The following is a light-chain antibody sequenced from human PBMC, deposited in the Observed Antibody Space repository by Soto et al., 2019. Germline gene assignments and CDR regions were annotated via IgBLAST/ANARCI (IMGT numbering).Light chain of an antibody. Sequence: IQMTQSPSTVSAYVGDSVTITRRASQSITTWLAWYQQRPGKAPKLLIYAASSLQSGVPSRFSGSGSGTDFTLTISSLQPEDFATYYCLQDYNYPWTFGQGTKVDI. CDR2: AAS. J-gene: IGKJ1*01. CDR3: LQDYNYPWT. CDR1: QSITTW. V-gene: IGKV1-6*01.